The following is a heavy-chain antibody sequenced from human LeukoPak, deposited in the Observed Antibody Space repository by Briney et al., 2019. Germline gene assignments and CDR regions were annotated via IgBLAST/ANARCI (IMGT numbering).Heavy chain of an antibody. CDR2: IYHGGRA. V-gene: IGHV4-39*02. Sequence: PSETLSLTCTVSGGSIISDIYFWGWIRQSPGQGLAWIGSIYHGGRAYYDPSFEGRATISVDVSKNQFSLNLRSVTAADTAVYYCVRDFILGFPDYFDSWGQGTLVTVSS. D-gene: IGHD3-3*01. CDR1: GGSIISDIYF. J-gene: IGHJ4*02. CDR3: VRDFILGFPDYFDS.